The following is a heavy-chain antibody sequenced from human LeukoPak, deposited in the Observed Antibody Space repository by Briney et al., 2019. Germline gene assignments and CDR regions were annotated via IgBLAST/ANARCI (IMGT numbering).Heavy chain of an antibody. J-gene: IGHJ6*02. V-gene: IGHV3-48*01. CDR3: ARDMSSSGWYDHGGMDV. CDR1: GFTFRSYR. CDR2: ISSSSSII. Sequence: QPGGSLRLSCAASGFTFRSYRMHWVREAPGKGLEWVSYISSSSSIIYYAVSVKGRFTISRDNAKNSLYLQMNSLRAEDTAVYYCARDMSSSGWYDHGGMDVWGQGTTVTVSS. D-gene: IGHD6-19*01.